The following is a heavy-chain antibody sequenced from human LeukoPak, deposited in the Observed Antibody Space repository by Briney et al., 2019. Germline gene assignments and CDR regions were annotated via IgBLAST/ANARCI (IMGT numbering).Heavy chain of an antibody. CDR1: GFTFSSYA. D-gene: IGHD2-8*01. CDR3: AGRRVLVASFDY. CDR2: ISGSGGST. V-gene: IGHV3-23*01. Sequence: GGSLRLSCAASGFTFSSYAMSWVRQAPGKGLEWVSAISGSGGSTYYADSVKGRFTISRDNSKNSLFLQMNRRRAEDTAVCYCAGRRVLVASFDYWGQGTLVSVS. J-gene: IGHJ4*02.